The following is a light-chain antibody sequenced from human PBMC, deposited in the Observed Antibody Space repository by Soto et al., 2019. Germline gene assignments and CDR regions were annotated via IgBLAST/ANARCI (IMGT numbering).Light chain of an antibody. Sequence: EIVLTQSPGTLSLSPGERATLSCRASQSVSSSYLAWYQQKPGQAPRLLIYGASSRATGIPDRFSGSGSGTGFTLTISRLEAEDFAVYYCQQYGSSPGTFGQGTKLEIK. V-gene: IGKV3-20*01. CDR3: QQYGSSPGT. CDR1: QSVSSSY. CDR2: GAS. J-gene: IGKJ2*01.